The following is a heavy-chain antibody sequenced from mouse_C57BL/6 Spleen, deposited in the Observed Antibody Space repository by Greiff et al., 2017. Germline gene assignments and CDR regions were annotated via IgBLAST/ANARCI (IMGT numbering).Heavy chain of an antibody. D-gene: IGHD2-4*01. CDR1: GYTFTSYW. Sequence: QVHVKQPGAELVRPGSSVKLSCKASGYTFTSYWMHWVKQRPIQGLEWIGNIDPSDSETHYNQKFKDKATLTVDKSSSTAYMQLSSLTSEDSAVYYCARGVIYYDYANYFDYWGQGTTLTVSS. CDR3: ARGVIYYDYANYFDY. V-gene: IGHV1-52*01. CDR2: IDPSDSET. J-gene: IGHJ2*01.